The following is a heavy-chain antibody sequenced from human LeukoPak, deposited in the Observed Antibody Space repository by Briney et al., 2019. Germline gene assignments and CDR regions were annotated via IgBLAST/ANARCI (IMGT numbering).Heavy chain of an antibody. CDR2: ISGSGGST. Sequence: GGSLRLSCAASGFTFSSYAMSWVRQAPGKGLEWVSAISGSGGSTYYADSVKGRFTISRDNSKNTLYPQMNSLRAEDTAVYYCAKDPAGKAAAGRYFDYWGQGTLVTVSS. CDR1: GFTFSSYA. V-gene: IGHV3-23*01. J-gene: IGHJ4*02. D-gene: IGHD6-13*01. CDR3: AKDPAGKAAAGRYFDY.